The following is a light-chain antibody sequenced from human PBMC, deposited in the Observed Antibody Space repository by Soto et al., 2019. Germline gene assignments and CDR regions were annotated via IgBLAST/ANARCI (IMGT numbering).Light chain of an antibody. V-gene: IGLV2-11*01. CDR2: DVT. J-gene: IGLJ1*01. CDR3: CSFAGSYSYV. CDR1: SSDVGRYDY. Sequence: HSVLTQPRSVSGSPGQSVTISCTGTSSDVGRYDYVSWYQQYPGEAPKLIIYDVTERPSGVPDRFSGSKSGNTASLTISGLRAEDEAAYSCCSFAGSYSYVFGGGTKVTVL.